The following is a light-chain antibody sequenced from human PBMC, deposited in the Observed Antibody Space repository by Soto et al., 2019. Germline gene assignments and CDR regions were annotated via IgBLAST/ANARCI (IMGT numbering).Light chain of an antibody. CDR1: EDITKF. Sequence: DIQMTQSPSTLSASVADRITITCRASEDITKFLAWYQQTPGKAPKLLIRGASTLHSGVPSRFSGSGSGTNFSLTISSLQPEDFATYYCQQSYSTPTWTFGQGTKVDIK. CDR3: QQSYSTPTWT. CDR2: GAS. V-gene: IGKV1-39*01. J-gene: IGKJ1*01.